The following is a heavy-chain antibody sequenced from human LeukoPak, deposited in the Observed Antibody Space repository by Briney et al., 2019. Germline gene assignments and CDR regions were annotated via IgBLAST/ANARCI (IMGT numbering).Heavy chain of an antibody. J-gene: IGHJ6*02. CDR3: ARDRLYSSSWIYYYYGMDV. CDR1: GFTFSSYA. D-gene: IGHD6-13*01. V-gene: IGHV3-30-3*01. CDR2: ISYDGSDK. Sequence: SGGSQRLSCAASGFTFSSYAMHWVRQAPGKGLEWVAVISYDGSDKYYADSVKGRFTISRDNSKNTLYLQMNSLRAEDTAVYYCARDRLYSSSWIYYYYGMDVWGQGTTVTVSS.